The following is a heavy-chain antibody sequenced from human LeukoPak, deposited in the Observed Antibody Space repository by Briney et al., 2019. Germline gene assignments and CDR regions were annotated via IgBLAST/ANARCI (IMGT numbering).Heavy chain of an antibody. Sequence: ASVTVSCTASGGTFSSYAISWVRQAPGQGLEWMGGIIPIFGTANYAQKFQGRVTITADESTSTAYMELSSLRSEDTAVYYCARGSSRNYYYGMDVWGQGTTVTVSS. CDR1: GGTFSSYA. CDR3: ARGSSRNYYYGMDV. CDR2: IIPIFGTA. D-gene: IGHD2-2*01. J-gene: IGHJ6*02. V-gene: IGHV1-69*13.